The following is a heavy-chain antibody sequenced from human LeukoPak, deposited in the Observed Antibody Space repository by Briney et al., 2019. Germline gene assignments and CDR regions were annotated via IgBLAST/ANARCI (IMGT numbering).Heavy chain of an antibody. J-gene: IGHJ3*02. CDR2: IYHSGST. Sequence: SETLSLTCTVSGYSISSGYYWGWIRQPPGQGLEWIGSIYHSGSTYYNPSLKSRVTISVDTSKNQFSLKLSSVTAADTAVYYCAKAPYDSSGYYFTGAFDIWGQGTMVTVSS. CDR1: GYSISSGYY. V-gene: IGHV4-38-2*02. D-gene: IGHD3-22*01. CDR3: AKAPYDSSGYYFTGAFDI.